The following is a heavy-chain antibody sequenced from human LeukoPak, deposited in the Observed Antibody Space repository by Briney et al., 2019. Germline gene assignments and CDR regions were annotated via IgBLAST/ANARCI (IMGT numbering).Heavy chain of an antibody. CDR2: ISAGGEST. J-gene: IGHJ4*02. CDR3: ANALGGGNTWYYFDC. Sequence: GGPLRLSCAASGFTFSNYATNWVRQAPGKGLEWVSSISAGGESTFYANSVKGRFTISRDNSKNTLYLQMNSLRAEDTAVYYCANALGGGNTWYYFDCWGQGTLVTVSS. V-gene: IGHV3-23*01. D-gene: IGHD6-13*01. CDR1: GFTFSNYA.